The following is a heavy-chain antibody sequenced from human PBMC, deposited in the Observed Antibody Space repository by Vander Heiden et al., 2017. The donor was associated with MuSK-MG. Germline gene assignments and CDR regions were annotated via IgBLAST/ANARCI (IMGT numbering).Heavy chain of an antibody. CDR2: ISSSSSYI. J-gene: IGHJ4*02. D-gene: IGHD5-12*01. CDR1: GFIFSSYS. Sequence: EVQLVESGGGLVKPGGSLRLSCAASGFIFSSYSMNWVRQAPGKGLEWVSSISSSSSYIYYADSVKGRFTISRDNAKNSLYLQMNSLRVEDTAVYYCASTQYSGYDFGGQGTLVTVSS. CDR3: ASTQYSGYDF. V-gene: IGHV3-21*01.